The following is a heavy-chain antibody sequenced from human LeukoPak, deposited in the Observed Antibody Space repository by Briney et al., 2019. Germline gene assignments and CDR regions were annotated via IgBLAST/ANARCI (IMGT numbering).Heavy chain of an antibody. V-gene: IGHV3-48*02. J-gene: IGHJ4*02. D-gene: IGHD5-18*01. CDR1: GLTFSSHW. Sequence: GRSLRLSCAASGLTFSSHWMHWVRQAPGKGLEWVSYISSSSGTIYYADSVKGRFTISRDNAKNSLYLQMSSLRDEDTAVYYCARVGYGPPFEYWGQGTLVTVSS. CDR2: ISSSSGTI. CDR3: ARVGYGPPFEY.